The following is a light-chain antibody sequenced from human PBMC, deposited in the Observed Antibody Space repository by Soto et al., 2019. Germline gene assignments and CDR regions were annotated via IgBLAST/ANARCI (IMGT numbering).Light chain of an antibody. J-gene: IGKJ3*01. V-gene: IGKV3-11*01. CDR3: QQRSNWPGFT. CDR1: QSVSSY. Sequence: TLSLSPGERATLSCRASQSVSSYLAWYQQKPGQAPRLLIYDASNRATGIPARFSGSGSGTDFTLTISSLEPEDFAVYYCQQRSNWPGFTFGPGTKVDIK. CDR2: DAS.